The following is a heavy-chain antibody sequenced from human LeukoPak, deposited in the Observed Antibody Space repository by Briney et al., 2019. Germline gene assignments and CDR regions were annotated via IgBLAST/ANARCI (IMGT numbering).Heavy chain of an antibody. Sequence: GGSLRLSCAASGFTVGSSFMTWVRQAPGKGLEWVSVIFSDGTTYYTDSVKGRFTISRDNSKNTLYLQLNSLRAEDTAVYYCAKTGGPWDWGQGTLVTVSS. CDR1: GFTVGSSF. V-gene: IGHV3-53*01. CDR2: IFSDGTT. J-gene: IGHJ4*02. CDR3: AKTGGPWD. D-gene: IGHD7-27*01.